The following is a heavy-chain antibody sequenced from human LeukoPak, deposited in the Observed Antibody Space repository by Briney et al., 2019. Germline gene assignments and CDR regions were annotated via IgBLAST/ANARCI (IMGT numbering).Heavy chain of an antibody. CDR2: ISYDGSNK. CDR1: GFTFSSYA. D-gene: IGHD3-22*01. J-gene: IGHJ3*02. V-gene: IGHV3-30*04. Sequence: GGSLRLSCAASGFTFSSYAMHWVRQAPGKGLEWVAVISYDGSNKYYADSVKGRFTISRDNSKNTLYLQMNSLRAEDTAVYYCARGGDQFYYDSSGYAFDIWGQGTMVTVSS. CDR3: ARGGDQFYYDSSGYAFDI.